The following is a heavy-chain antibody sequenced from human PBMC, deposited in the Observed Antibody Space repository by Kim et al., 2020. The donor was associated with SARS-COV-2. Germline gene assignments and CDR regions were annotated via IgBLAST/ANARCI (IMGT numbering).Heavy chain of an antibody. J-gene: IGHJ4*02. CDR1: GFTFSSCA. D-gene: IGHD2-15*01. V-gene: IGHV3-23*01. CDR2: IRDSGGST. CDR3: AKGSMSVVAVSELGY. Sequence: GGSLRLSCAASGFTFSSCAMSWVRQAPGKGLEWDSVIRDSGGSTYYSDSVKGRFTTPRDNCKNTLYLQMNSLRDEDTAVYYCAKGSMSVVAVSELGYWGQGTKVTLSS.